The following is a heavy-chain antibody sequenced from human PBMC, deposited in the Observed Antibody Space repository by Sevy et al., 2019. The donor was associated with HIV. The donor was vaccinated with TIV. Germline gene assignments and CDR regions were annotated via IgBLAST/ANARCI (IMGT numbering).Heavy chain of an antibody. CDR2: INPNSGGT. J-gene: IGHJ6*02. V-gene: IGHV1-2*02. Sequence: ASVKVSCKASGYTFTGYYMHWVRQAPGQGLEWMGWINPNSGGTNYAQKFQGRVTMTRDTSISTAYMELTRLRSDDTAVYYCARLPLDWLLSYYYGMDVWGQGTTVTVSS. CDR3: ARLPLDWLLSYYYGMDV. CDR1: GYTFTGYY. D-gene: IGHD3-3*01.